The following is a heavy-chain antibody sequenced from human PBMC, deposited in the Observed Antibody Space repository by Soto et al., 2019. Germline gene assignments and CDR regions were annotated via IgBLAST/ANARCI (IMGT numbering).Heavy chain of an antibody. J-gene: IGHJ4*02. CDR1: GASISTYY. CDR3: ARGFGSNWYYFDY. V-gene: IGHV4-4*07. Sequence: QVQLQESGPGLVKPSETLSLICSVSGASISTYYWTWIRQPAGKGLEWIGRIYTGGSTNYNPSLTSRATMSVDTTKNQFSLKVTYVTAADTAVYYCARGFGSNWYYFDYWGQGTLVTVSS. D-gene: IGHD6-13*01. CDR2: IYTGGST.